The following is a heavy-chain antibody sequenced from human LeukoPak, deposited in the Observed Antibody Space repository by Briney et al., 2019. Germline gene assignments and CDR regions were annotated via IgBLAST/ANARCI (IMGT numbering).Heavy chain of an antibody. J-gene: IGHJ4*02. CDR1: GFTFSSYG. Sequence: GGSLRPSCAASGFTFSSYGMHWVRQAPGKGLEWVAFIRYDGSNKYYADSVKGRFTISRDNSKNTLYLQMNSLRAEDTAVYYCAKEQQLLKTFDYWGQGTLVTVSS. CDR3: AKEQQLLKTFDY. CDR2: IRYDGSNK. D-gene: IGHD6-13*01. V-gene: IGHV3-30*02.